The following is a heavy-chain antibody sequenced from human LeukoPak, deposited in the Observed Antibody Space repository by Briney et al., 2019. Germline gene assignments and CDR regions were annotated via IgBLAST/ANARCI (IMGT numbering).Heavy chain of an antibody. CDR2: VSDIGNI. CDR1: GGSISTYN. D-gene: IGHD3-10*01. Sequence: SETLSLTCDVSGGSISTYNWSWIRQPPGRRPEWIGYVSDIGNIHYNPSLKSRVSILVDMSKNQLSLELNSVTTADTAMYYCARVRPGPMVDSFDIWGQGTMVSVSS. J-gene: IGHJ3*02. V-gene: IGHV4-59*01. CDR3: ARVRPGPMVDSFDI.